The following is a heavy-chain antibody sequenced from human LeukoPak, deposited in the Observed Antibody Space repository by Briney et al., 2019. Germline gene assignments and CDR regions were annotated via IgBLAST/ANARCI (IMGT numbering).Heavy chain of an antibody. V-gene: IGHV4-4*02. CDR1: GGSISSTNW. J-gene: IGHJ4*02. Sequence: SETLSFTCGVSGGSISSTNWWSWVRQPPGQGLEWIGEISLTGQTNYNPSLNGRVTMSLDESRNQLSLKLTSVTAADTAIYYCSRESGAFRPFGYWGQGTLVIVPP. CDR2: ISLTGQT. CDR3: SRESGAFRPFGY. D-gene: IGHD1-26*01.